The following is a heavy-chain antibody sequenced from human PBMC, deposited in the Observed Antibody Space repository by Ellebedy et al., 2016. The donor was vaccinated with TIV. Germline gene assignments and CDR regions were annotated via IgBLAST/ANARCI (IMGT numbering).Heavy chain of an antibody. CDR1: GGSISSGGYY. CDR2: IYYSGST. Sequence: SETLSLXXTVSGGSISSGGYYWSWIRQHPGKGLEWIGYIYYSGSTYYNPSLKSRVTISVDTSKNQFSLKLSSVTAADTAVYYCARVGYDILTGYYEDYYYGMDVWGQGTTVTVSS. V-gene: IGHV4-31*03. J-gene: IGHJ6*02. D-gene: IGHD3-9*01. CDR3: ARVGYDILTGYYEDYYYGMDV.